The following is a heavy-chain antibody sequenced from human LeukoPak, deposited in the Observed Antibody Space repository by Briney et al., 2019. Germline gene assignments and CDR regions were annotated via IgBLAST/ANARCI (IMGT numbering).Heavy chain of an antibody. J-gene: IGHJ4*02. CDR1: GYSITSGYY. CDR3: ARRNGFEPFDY. D-gene: IGHD5-12*01. V-gene: IGHV4-38-2*02. Sequence: PSETLSLTCTVSGYSITSGYYWGWIRQPPGKGLEWIGSIYHSGSTYYNPSLKSRVTISVDTSKNQFSLKLRSVTAADTAVYYCARRNGFEPFDYWGQGSLVTVSS. CDR2: IYHSGST.